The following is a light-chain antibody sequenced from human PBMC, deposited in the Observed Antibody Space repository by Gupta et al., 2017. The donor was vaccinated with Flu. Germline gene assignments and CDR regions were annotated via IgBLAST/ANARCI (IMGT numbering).Light chain of an antibody. CDR1: SSDIGGYSY. CDR2: EVS. V-gene: IGLV2-14*01. J-gene: IGLJ2*01. CDR3: SSYTSSSTPVV. Sequence: ITISCTGTSSDIGGYSYVSWYQQHPGKAPKLMIYEVSNRPSGVSNRFSGSKSGNTASLTISGLQAEDEADYYCSSYTSSSTPVVFGGGTKLTVL.